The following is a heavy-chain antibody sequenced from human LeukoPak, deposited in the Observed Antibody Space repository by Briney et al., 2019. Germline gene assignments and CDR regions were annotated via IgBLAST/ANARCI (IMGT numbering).Heavy chain of an antibody. J-gene: IGHJ3*02. CDR3: ASPPRTSYPHAFDI. D-gene: IGHD2-8*01. V-gene: IGHV6-1*01. CDR2: TYYRSKWYN. Sequence: SQTLSLTCAISGDSVSSNSAAWNWIRQSPSRGLEWLGRTYYRSKWYNDYAVSVKSRITINPDTSKNQFSLQLNSVTPEDTAVYYCASPPRTSYPHAFDIWGQGTMVTVSS. CDR1: GDSVSSNSAA.